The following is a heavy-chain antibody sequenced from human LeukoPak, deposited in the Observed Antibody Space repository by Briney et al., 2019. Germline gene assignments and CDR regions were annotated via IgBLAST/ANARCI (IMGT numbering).Heavy chain of an antibody. Sequence: GGSLRLSCAASGFTFSSYWMSWVRQAPGKGLEWVANIKQDGSEKYYVDSVKGRFTISRDNAKNSLYLQMNSLRAEDTAVYYCARDAYYDFWSGYLVGYWGQGTLVTVSS. D-gene: IGHD3-3*01. V-gene: IGHV3-7*01. CDR2: IKQDGSEK. CDR3: ARDAYYDFWSGYLVGY. J-gene: IGHJ4*02. CDR1: GFTFSSYW.